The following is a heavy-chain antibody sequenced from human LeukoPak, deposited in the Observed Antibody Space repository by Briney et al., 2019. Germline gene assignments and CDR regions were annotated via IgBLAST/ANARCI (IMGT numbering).Heavy chain of an antibody. CDR1: GFTFSNYA. Sequence: GGSLRLSCAASGFTFSNYAMSWVRQAPGKGLEWVSAISGSGGSTYYADSVKGRFTISRDNSKNTLYLQMNSLRAEDTAVYYCAKQGMVAATRAVDYWGQGTLVTVSS. J-gene: IGHJ4*02. V-gene: IGHV3-23*01. CDR2: ISGSGGST. CDR3: AKQGMVAATRAVDY. D-gene: IGHD2-15*01.